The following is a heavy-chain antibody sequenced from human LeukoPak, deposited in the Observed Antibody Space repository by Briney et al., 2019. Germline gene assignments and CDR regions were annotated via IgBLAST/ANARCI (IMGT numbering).Heavy chain of an antibody. CDR2: IYHSGST. CDR1: GGSISSGGYS. CDR3: ARRGIVGADY. D-gene: IGHD1-26*01. V-gene: IGHV4-30-2*01. Sequence: TSQTLSLTCAVSGGSISSGGYSWSWIRQPPGKGLEWIGYIYHSGSTNYNPSLKSRVTISVDTSKNQFSLKLSSVTAADTAVYYCARRGIVGADYWGQGTLVTVSS. J-gene: IGHJ4*02.